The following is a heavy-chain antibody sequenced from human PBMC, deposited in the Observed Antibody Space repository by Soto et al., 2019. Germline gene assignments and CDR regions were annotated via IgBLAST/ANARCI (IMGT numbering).Heavy chain of an antibody. D-gene: IGHD3-10*01. CDR3: SRKPHSLFGELVLPFDY. CDR2: IYNSGST. V-gene: IGHV4-31*02. CDR1: GGSISGVGYC. Sequence: PSETLSLTCTVSGGSISGVGYCWSRMRQNTGMGLEWIGYIYNSGSTYYNPSLKSRVTISVDTSKNQFSLKLSSVTAADTAVYYCSRKPHSLFGELVLPFDYWGQGTLVTVSS. J-gene: IGHJ4*02.